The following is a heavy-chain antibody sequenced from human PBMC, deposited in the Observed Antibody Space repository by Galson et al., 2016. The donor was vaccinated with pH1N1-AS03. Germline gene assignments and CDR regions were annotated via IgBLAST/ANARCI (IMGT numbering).Heavy chain of an antibody. Sequence: SLRLSCAASGFTFDDFAMHWVRQAPGKGLEWVSGITWRSGSISYADSVKGRFTISRDNGKSSLYLQMNSLRAEDTALYYCARDSDFDLWGRGTLVTVSS. V-gene: IGHV3-9*01. CDR1: GFTFDDFA. CDR3: ARDSDFDL. CDR2: ITWRSGSI. J-gene: IGHJ2*01.